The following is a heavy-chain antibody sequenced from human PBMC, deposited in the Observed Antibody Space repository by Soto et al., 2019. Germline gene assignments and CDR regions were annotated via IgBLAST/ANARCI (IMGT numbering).Heavy chain of an antibody. CDR2: INAGNGNT. V-gene: IGHV1-3*01. Sequence: GAAVQVPCKSCGYTFTSYAMHWVRQAPGQRLEWMGWINAGNGNTKYSQKFQGRVTITRDTSASTAYMELSSLRSEDTAVYYCAFGAAAGTSAFDIWGQGTMVTVS. J-gene: IGHJ3*02. D-gene: IGHD6-13*01. CDR3: AFGAAAGTSAFDI. CDR1: GYTFTSYA.